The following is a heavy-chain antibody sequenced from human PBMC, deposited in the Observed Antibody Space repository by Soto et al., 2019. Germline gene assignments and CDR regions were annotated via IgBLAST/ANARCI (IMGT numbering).Heavy chain of an antibody. J-gene: IGHJ5*02. CDR1: GGTFSGYA. D-gene: IGHD2-2*01. CDR2: IIPIFGTA. Sequence: QVQLVQSGAEVKKPGSSVKVSCKASGGTFSGYAISWVRQAPGQGLEWMGGIIPIFGTANYAQKFQGRVTITADESTSTAYMELSSLRSEDTAIYYCARDRIVLVPGAGDWCDPWGQGTLVTVSS. V-gene: IGHV1-69*12. CDR3: ARDRIVLVPGAGDWCDP.